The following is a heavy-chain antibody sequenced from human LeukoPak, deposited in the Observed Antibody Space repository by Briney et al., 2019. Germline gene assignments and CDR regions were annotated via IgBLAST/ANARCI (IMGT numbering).Heavy chain of an antibody. CDR1: GDSFSGYY. Sequence: SEALSLTCAVYGDSFSGYYWSWIRQPPGKGLEWIGSIYYSGSTYYNPSLKSRVTISVDTSKNQFSLKLSSVTAADTAVYYCARWGGYNLFDYWGQGTLVTVSS. CDR2: IYYSGST. D-gene: IGHD5-24*01. J-gene: IGHJ4*02. CDR3: ARWGGYNLFDY. V-gene: IGHV4-38-2*01.